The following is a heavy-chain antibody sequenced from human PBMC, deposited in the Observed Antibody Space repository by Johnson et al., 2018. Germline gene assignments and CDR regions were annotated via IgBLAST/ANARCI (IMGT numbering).Heavy chain of an antibody. CDR2: IYSGGST. V-gene: IGHV3-66*02. J-gene: IGHJ3*01. CDR3: ARVQDSSGYYYSN. D-gene: IGHD3-22*01. Sequence: VQLVQSGGGLVQPGGSLRLSCAASGFTFSSYAMSWVRQAPGKGLEWVSVIYSGGSTYYADSVKGRFTISRDNSKNTLYLQMNSLRAEDTAVYYCARVQDSSGYYYSNWGQGTMVTVSS. CDR1: GFTFSSYA.